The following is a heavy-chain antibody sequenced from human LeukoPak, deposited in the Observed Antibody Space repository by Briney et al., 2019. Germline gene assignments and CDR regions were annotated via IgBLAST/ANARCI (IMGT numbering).Heavy chain of an antibody. CDR1: GFTFSSYA. CDR3: AKGRFADGYNL. J-gene: IGHJ4*02. Sequence: SGGSLRLSCAASGFTFSSYAMSWVRQAPGKGLEWVSAISGSGGSTYYADSVKGRFTISRDNSKNTLYLQMDSLRADDTAVYYCAKGRFADGYNLWGQGTLVTVSS. CDR2: ISGSGGST. V-gene: IGHV3-23*01. D-gene: IGHD5-24*01.